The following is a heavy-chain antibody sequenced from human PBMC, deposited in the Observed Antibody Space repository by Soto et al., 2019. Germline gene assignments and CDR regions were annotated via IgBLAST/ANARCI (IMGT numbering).Heavy chain of an antibody. V-gene: IGHV1-2*02. Sequence: RASVKVSCKSSGYTFSGYYIHWLRQAPGQGLECMGWINPNSGGTNYAQKFQGRVTVTRDTPTSTAYMELSRLTSDDTAVYYCARSLTEGYCTITGCYTRPLYGMDVWGQGTTVTVAS. CDR3: ARSLTEGYCTITGCYTRPLYGMDV. J-gene: IGHJ6*02. CDR1: GYTFSGYY. D-gene: IGHD2-2*02. CDR2: INPNSGGT.